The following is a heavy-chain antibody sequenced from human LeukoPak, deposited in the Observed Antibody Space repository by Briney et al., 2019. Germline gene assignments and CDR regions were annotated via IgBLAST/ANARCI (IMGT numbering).Heavy chain of an antibody. J-gene: IGHJ4*02. Sequence: SETLSLTCTVSGDSISNYYWSWIRQPPGKGLEWIGYIYYGGSTKYNPSLKGRVTISVDKSKNQFSLNLNSLTAADTAVYYCARASVGGGGYYPLYYWGQGTLVTVSS. CDR3: ARASVGGGGYYPLYY. CDR2: IYYGGST. V-gene: IGHV4-59*01. D-gene: IGHD3-22*01. CDR1: GDSISNYY.